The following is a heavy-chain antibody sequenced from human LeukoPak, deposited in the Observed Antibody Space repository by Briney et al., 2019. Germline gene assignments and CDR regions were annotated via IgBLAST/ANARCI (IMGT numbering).Heavy chain of an antibody. D-gene: IGHD2-8*02. CDR1: GDSMGNYY. CDR2: IGSDGTT. CDR3: ARSTGFFTTYYMDV. V-gene: IGHV4-4*07. J-gene: IGHJ6*03. Sequence: ASETLSVTCTVSGDSMGNYYWNWLRHTAGEGLEWIGRIGSDGTTYANPSLGSAVTMSVDTSNNHISLRLSSANAADTAVYYCARSTGFFTTYYMDVWGKGTTVTASS.